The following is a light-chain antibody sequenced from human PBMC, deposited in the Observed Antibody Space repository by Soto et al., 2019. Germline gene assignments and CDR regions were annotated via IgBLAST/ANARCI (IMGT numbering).Light chain of an antibody. V-gene: IGKV1D-12*01. CDR2: SAS. J-gene: IGKJ5*01. CDR3: RLATGFPIT. CDR1: QGISSL. Sequence: IEINKKPYAVSASVGVRVTITCRASQGISSLLAWYQQKPAKAPKLLIYSASRLQSGVPSRFSGSGSGTDFTLTISSLQPEQFTTYNFRLATGFPITIAQGTR.